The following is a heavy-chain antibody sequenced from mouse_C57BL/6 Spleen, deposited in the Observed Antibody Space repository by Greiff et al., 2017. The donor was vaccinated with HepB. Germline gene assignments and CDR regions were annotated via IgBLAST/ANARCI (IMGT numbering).Heavy chain of an antibody. Sequence: EVQLVESGGGLVQPGGSMKLSCAASGFTFSDAWMDWVRQSPEKGLEWVADIRNKANNHATYYAESVKGRFTISRDDSKSSVYLQMNSLRAEETGIYYCNQYYDGSPWFAYWGQGTRVTVSA. CDR3: NQYYDGSPWFAY. CDR2: IRNKANNHAT. CDR1: GFTFSDAW. V-gene: IGHV6-6*01. D-gene: IGHD1-1*01. J-gene: IGHJ3*01.